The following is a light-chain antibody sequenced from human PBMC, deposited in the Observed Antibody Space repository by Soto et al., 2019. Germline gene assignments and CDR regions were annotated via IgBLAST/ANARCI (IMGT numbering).Light chain of an antibody. Sequence: QSALTQPASVSGSPGQSITISCTGTSSDVGGYNYVSWYQQHPGRAPKLMIYNAFDRPSGVSNRFSGSKSGNTASLTISGLQAVDEAEYYCSSYRGSNTVVFGGGTKLTVL. J-gene: IGLJ2*01. CDR3: SSYRGSNTVV. CDR1: SSDVGGYNY. CDR2: NAF. V-gene: IGLV2-14*01.